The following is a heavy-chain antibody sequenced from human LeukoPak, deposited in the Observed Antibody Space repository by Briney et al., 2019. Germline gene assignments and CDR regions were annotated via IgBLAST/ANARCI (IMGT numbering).Heavy chain of an antibody. CDR1: GGSISSYY. J-gene: IGHJ3*02. D-gene: IGHD2-15*01. CDR2: IYTSGTT. CDR3: ARVGRTSAFDI. Sequence: SETLSLTCTVSGGSISSYYWTWIRQPAGKGLEWIGRIYTSGTTNYNPSLKSRVTMSVDTSKGQLSLKLTSVTAADTAVYYCARVGRTSAFDIWGQGTMVTVSS. V-gene: IGHV4-4*07.